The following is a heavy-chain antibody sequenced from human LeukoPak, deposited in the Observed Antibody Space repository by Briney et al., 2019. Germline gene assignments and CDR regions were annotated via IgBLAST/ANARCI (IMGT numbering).Heavy chain of an antibody. CDR2: IKQDGSEK. CDR1: GFTFSSYW. Sequence: GGSLRLSCAAAGFTFSSYWMSWVRQAPGKGLEWVANIKQDGSEKYYVDSVKGRFTISRDNAKNSLYLQMNSLRAEDTAVYYCAREPSIAAAGTWVDYWGQGTLVTVSS. J-gene: IGHJ4*02. CDR3: AREPSIAAAGTWVDY. V-gene: IGHV3-7*01. D-gene: IGHD6-13*01.